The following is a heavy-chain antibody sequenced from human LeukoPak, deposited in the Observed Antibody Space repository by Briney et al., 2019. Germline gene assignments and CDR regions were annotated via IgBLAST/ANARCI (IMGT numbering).Heavy chain of an antibody. CDR1: GGTFSSYA. V-gene: IGHV1-69*06. Sequence: GASVKVSCKASGGTFSSYAISWVRQAPGQGLEWMGEIIPIFGTANYAQKFQGRVTITADKSTSTAYMELSSLRSEDTAVYYCATDVDGYNFGYWGQGTLVTVSS. CDR2: IIPIFGTA. D-gene: IGHD5-24*01. J-gene: IGHJ4*02. CDR3: ATDVDGYNFGY.